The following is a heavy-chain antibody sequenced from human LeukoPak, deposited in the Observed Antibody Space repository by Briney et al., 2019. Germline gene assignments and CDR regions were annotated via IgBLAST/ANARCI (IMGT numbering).Heavy chain of an antibody. V-gene: IGHV4-59*11. CDR3: ARGGSWVEYAFDI. CDR1: GGSISSHY. Sequence: PSETLSLTCTVSGGSISSHYWSWIRQPPGKGLEWIGYIYYSGSTNYNPSLKSRVTISVDTSMNQFSLKLSSVTAADTAVYYCARGGSWVEYAFDIWGQGTMVTVSS. D-gene: IGHD6-13*01. CDR2: IYYSGST. J-gene: IGHJ3*02.